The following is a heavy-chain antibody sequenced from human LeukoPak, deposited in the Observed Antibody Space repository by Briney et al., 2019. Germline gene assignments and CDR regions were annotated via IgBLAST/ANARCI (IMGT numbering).Heavy chain of an antibody. CDR2: IIPIFGTA. CDR1: GYTFTSYG. J-gene: IGHJ4*02. Sequence: GASVNVSCKASGYTFTSYGISWVRQAPGQGLEWMGGIIPIFGTANYAQKFQGRVTITADESTSTAYMELSSLRSEDTAVYYCAVGESPTIIFDYWGQGTLVTVSS. V-gene: IGHV1-69*13. D-gene: IGHD3-16*01. CDR3: AVGESPTIIFDY.